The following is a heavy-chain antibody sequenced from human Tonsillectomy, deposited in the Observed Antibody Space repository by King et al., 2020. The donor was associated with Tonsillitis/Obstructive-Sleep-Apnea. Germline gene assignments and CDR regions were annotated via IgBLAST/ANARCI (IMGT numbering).Heavy chain of an antibody. D-gene: IGHD3-10*01. Sequence: QLVQSGGGLVQPGGSLRLSFSASGFTFSSYAIHWVRQAPGKGLQCVSAINSNGGFTYYADSVKGRFTISRDNSKNTLYLQMTSLRAEDTAVYYCVKGSSGEYYYYYMDVWGKGTTVTVSS. CDR1: GFTFSSYA. J-gene: IGHJ6*03. CDR3: VKGSSGEYYYYYMDV. V-gene: IGHV3-64D*06. CDR2: INSNGGFT.